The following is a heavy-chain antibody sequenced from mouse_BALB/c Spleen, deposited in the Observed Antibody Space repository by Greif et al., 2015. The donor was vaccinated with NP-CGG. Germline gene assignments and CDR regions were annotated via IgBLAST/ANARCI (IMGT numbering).Heavy chain of an antibody. D-gene: IGHD2-3*01. CDR1: GFAFSSYD. V-gene: IGHV5-12-1*01. J-gene: IGHJ2*01. Sequence: LVESGCGLVKPGGSLKLSCAASGFAFSSYDMSWVRQTPEKRLEWVAYISSGGGRTYYPDTVKGRFTISRDNAKNTLYLQMSSLKSEDTAMYYCARGGSISYFDYWGQGTTLTVPS. CDR3: ARGGSISYFDY. CDR2: ISSGGGRT.